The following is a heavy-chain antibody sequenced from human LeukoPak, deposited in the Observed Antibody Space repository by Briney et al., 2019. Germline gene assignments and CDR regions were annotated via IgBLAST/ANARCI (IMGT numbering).Heavy chain of an antibody. V-gene: IGHV1-69*05. CDR1: GGTFRSYA. D-gene: IGHD3-16*01. J-gene: IGHJ6*03. Sequence: ASVKVSCKASGGTFRSYAISWVRQAPGQGLEWMGRIVPMIGTANYAQKFQGRVTITTDESTSTAYMELSSLRSEDTAVYYCARDGADHYMDVWGKGTTVTVSS. CDR3: ARDGADHYMDV. CDR2: IVPMIGTA.